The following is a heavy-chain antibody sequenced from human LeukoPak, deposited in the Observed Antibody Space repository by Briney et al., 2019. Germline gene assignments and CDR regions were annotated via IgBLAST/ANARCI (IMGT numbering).Heavy chain of an antibody. CDR3: ARRIIAARPGWFDP. V-gene: IGHV4-39*01. D-gene: IGHD6-6*01. J-gene: IGHJ5*02. Sequence: SETLSLTCTVSGGSISSSSYYWGWIRQPPGKGLEWIGSIYYSGSTCYNPSLKSRVTISVDTSKNQFSLKLSSVAAADTAVYYCARRIIAARPGWFDPWGQGTLVTVSS. CDR2: IYYSGST. CDR1: GGSISSSSYY.